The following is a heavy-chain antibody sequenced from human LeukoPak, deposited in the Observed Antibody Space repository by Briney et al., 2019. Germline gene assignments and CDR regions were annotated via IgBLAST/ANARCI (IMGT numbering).Heavy chain of an antibody. V-gene: IGHV4-59*01. CDR3: ARWLRGDYGMDV. J-gene: IGHJ6*02. CDR1: GGSLSSYY. D-gene: IGHD5-12*01. Sequence: SETLSLTCTVSGGSLSSYYWSWIRQPPGKGLEWIGYIYYSGSTNYNPSLKSRVTISVDTSKNQFSLKLNSVTAADTAVYYCARWLRGDYGMDVWGQGTTATVSS. CDR2: IYYSGST.